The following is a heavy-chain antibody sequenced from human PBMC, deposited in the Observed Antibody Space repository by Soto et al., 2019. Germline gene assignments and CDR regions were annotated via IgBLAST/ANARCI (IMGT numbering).Heavy chain of an antibody. CDR2: IYYSGST. Sequence: PSETLSLTCTVSGGSISSGDYYWSWIRQPPGKGLEWIGYIYYSGSTYYNPSLKSRVTISVDTSKNQFSLKLSSVTAADTAVYYCARISIGGYCSGGSCQNYYYYYGMDVWGQGTTVTVSS. V-gene: IGHV4-30-4*01. D-gene: IGHD2-15*01. CDR1: GGSISSGDYY. J-gene: IGHJ6*02. CDR3: ARISIGGYCSGGSCQNYYYYYGMDV.